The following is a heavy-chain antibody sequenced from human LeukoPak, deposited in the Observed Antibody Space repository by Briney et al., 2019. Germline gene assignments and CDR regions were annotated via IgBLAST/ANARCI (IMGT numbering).Heavy chain of an antibody. CDR3: ARERGIQLWLAHLNHFGY. D-gene: IGHD5-18*01. CDR2: IYTSGST. V-gene: IGHV4-61*02. CDR1: GGSISSGSYY. J-gene: IGHJ4*02. Sequence: SQTLSLTCTVSGGSISSGSYYWSWIRQPAGKGLEWIGRIYTSGSTNYNPSLKSRVTISVDTSKNQFSLKLSSVTAADTAVYYCARERGIQLWLAHLNHFGYWGQGTLVTVSS.